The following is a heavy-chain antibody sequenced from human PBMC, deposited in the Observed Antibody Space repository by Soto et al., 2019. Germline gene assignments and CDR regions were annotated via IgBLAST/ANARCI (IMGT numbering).Heavy chain of an antibody. V-gene: IGHV1-3*05. CDR1: GYTFTSYA. CDR2: INAGNGNT. J-gene: IGHJ4*02. CDR3: AGATGWYFPDY. Sequence: QVQLVQSGAEEKKPGASVKVSCKASGYTFTSYAMHWVRQAPGQRLEWMGWINAGNGNTKYSQKFQGRVTITRDTSASTAYMELSSRRAEDTAVYYWAGATGWYFPDYWGQGTLVTVSS. D-gene: IGHD6-19*01.